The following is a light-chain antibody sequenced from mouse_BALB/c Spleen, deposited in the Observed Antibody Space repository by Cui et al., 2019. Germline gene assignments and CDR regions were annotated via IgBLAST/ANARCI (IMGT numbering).Light chain of an antibody. V-gene: IGKV1-110*01. J-gene: IGKJ1*01. Sequence: DVVMTQTPLSLPVGLGDQASISCITSHSLVHSNGNTYLHWYLQKPGQSPKLLIYKVSNRFSGVPDRFSGSGSGTDFTLKISRVEAEDLGVYFCYQSTHVPRTFGGGTKLEIK. CDR1: HSLVHSNGNTY. CDR3: YQSTHVPRT. CDR2: KVS.